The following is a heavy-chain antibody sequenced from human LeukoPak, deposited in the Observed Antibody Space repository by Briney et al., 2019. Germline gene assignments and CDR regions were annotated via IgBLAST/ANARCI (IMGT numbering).Heavy chain of an antibody. Sequence: GGSLRLSCAASGFTFSDYYMSWIRQAPGKGLEKISYISSSGSTIYYADSVKGRFTISRDNAKNSLYLQMNSLRAEDTAVYYCAGSLVATFSVYWGQGTLVTVSS. CDR3: AGSLVATFSVY. V-gene: IGHV3-11*01. CDR1: GFTFSDYY. J-gene: IGHJ4*02. D-gene: IGHD5-12*01. CDR2: ISSSGSTI.